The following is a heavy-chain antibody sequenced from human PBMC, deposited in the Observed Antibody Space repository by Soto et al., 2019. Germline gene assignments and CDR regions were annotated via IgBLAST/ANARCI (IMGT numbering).Heavy chain of an antibody. CDR1: GGTFSSYA. CDR3: ASVPSVVPAASPVAVGWFDP. Sequence: GASVKVSCKASGGTFSSYAISWVRQAPGQGLEWMGGIIPIFGTANYAQKFQGRVTITADESTSTAYMELSSLRSEDTAVYYCASVPSVVPAASPVAVGWFDPWGQGTLVTVSS. J-gene: IGHJ5*02. CDR2: IIPIFGTA. V-gene: IGHV1-69*13. D-gene: IGHD2-2*01.